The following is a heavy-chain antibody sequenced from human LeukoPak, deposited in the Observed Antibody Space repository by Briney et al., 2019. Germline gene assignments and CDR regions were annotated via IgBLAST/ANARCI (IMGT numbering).Heavy chain of an antibody. Sequence: PSETLSLTCTVSGGSISSYYWSWIRQPAGKGLEWIGRIYTSGSTNYNPSLKSRVTMSVDTSKNQFSLKLSSVTAADTAVYYCASSTQSYGELYGFDYWGPGTLVNVSS. J-gene: IGHJ4*02. D-gene: IGHD1-26*01. V-gene: IGHV4-4*07. CDR3: ASSTQSYGELYGFDY. CDR2: IYTSGST. CDR1: GGSISSYY.